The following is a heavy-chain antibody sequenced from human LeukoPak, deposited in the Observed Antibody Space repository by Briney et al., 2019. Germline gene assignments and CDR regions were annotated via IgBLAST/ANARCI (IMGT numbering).Heavy chain of an antibody. D-gene: IGHD2-2*01. CDR1: GFTFSSYG. CDR3: AKMGGTVVVPAADWFDP. CDR2: ISYDGSNK. J-gene: IGHJ5*02. Sequence: GGSLRLSCAASGFTFSSYGMHWVRQAPGKGLEWVAVISYDGSNKYYADSVKGRFTISRDNSKNTLYLQMNSLRAEDTAVYYCAKMGGTVVVPAADWFDPWGQGTLVTVSS. V-gene: IGHV3-30*18.